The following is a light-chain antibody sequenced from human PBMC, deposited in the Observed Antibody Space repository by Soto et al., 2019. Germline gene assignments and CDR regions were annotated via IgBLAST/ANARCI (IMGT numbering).Light chain of an antibody. V-gene: IGKV3-20*01. J-gene: IGKJ2*01. Sequence: EIVLTQSPGTLSLSPGERATLSCRASQSVSSSYLAWYQQKPGQAPRLLIYGASSRATGIPDRFSGSGSGTDFTLTISRLELEDFAVYYCQQYGSSPPEYTFGQGTKLEIQ. CDR2: GAS. CDR3: QQYGSSPPEYT. CDR1: QSVSSSY.